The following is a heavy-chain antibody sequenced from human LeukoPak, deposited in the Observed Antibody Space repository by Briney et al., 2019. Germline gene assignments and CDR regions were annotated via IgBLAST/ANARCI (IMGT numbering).Heavy chain of an antibody. Sequence: GGSLRLSCAASGFTFSSYAMHWVRQAPGKGLEWVAVISYDGSNKYYADSVKGRFTISRDNSKNTLYLQMNSLRAEDTAVYYCAREGDFWSGYFPVGVFDIWGQGTMVTVSS. CDR2: ISYDGSNK. CDR1: GFTFSSYA. CDR3: AREGDFWSGYFPVGVFDI. V-gene: IGHV3-30*01. J-gene: IGHJ3*02. D-gene: IGHD3-3*01.